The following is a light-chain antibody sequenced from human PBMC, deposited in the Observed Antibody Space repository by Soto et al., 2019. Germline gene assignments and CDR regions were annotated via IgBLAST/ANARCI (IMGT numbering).Light chain of an antibody. J-gene: IGKJ1*01. CDR2: GAS. Sequence: ELVLTQSPGALSLSPGERATLSRRASQSVSSSYLAWYQQKPGQAPRLLIYGASSRATGIPDRFSGSGSGTDFTLTISRLEPEDFAVYYCQQYGSSPWTFGQGTKV. CDR3: QQYGSSPWT. V-gene: IGKV3-20*01. CDR1: QSVSSSY.